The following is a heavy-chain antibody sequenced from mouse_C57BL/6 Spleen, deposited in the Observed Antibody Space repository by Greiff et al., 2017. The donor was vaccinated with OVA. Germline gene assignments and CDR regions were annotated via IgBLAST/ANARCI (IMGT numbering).Heavy chain of an antibody. J-gene: IGHJ3*01. CDR1: GYAFSSSW. V-gene: IGHV1-82*01. CDR3: ARTEGNQAWFAY. Sequence: QVQLKESGPELVKPGASVKISCKASGYAFSSSWMNWVKQRPGKGLEWIGRIYPGDGDTNYNGKFKGKATLTADKSSSTAYMQLSSLTSEDSAVYFCARTEGNQAWFAYWGQGTLVTVSA. D-gene: IGHD2-1*01. CDR2: IYPGDGDT.